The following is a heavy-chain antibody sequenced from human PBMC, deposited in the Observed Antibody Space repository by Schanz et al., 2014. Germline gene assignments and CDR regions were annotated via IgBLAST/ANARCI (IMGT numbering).Heavy chain of an antibody. D-gene: IGHD3-10*01. CDR1: GFTFSTYA. CDR3: ARGDMVRGVFDY. Sequence: HLVESGGGLIQPGGSLRLSCAASGFTFSTYAMHWVRQAPGKGLGWLAVISSDGFNKFYADSVKGRFTISRDNSKNTLYLQMNSLRTEDTAVYYCARGDMVRGVFDYWGQGTLVTVSS. V-gene: IGHV3-30*04. J-gene: IGHJ4*02. CDR2: ISSDGFNK.